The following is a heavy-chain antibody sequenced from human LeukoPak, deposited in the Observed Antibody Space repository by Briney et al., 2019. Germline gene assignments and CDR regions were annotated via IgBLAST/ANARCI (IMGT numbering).Heavy chain of an antibody. J-gene: IGHJ4*02. CDR3: AREAVVAPRSLDY. Sequence: GGSLRLSCAASGFTFSSYAMHWVRQAPGKGLEWVAVISYDGSNKYYADSVKGRFTISRDNFKNTLYLQMNSLRAEDTAVYYCAREAVVAPRSLDYWGQGTLVTVSS. D-gene: IGHD2-15*01. CDR2: ISYDGSNK. V-gene: IGHV3-30-3*01. CDR1: GFTFSSYA.